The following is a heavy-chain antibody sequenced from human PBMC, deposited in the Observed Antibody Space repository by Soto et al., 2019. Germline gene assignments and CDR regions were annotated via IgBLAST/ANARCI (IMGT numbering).Heavy chain of an antibody. CDR1: GGSIDRSNYY. D-gene: IGHD6-13*01. CDR2: INHSGST. CDR3: ARGLIPIYSSSWYTLSYYYYGMDV. Sequence: SETLSLTCNVSGGSIDRSNYYWSWIRQPPGKGLEWIGEINHSGSTNYNPSLKSRVTISVDTSKNQFSLKLSSVTAADTAVYYCARGLIPIYSSSWYTLSYYYYGMDVWGQGTTVTVSS. J-gene: IGHJ6*02. V-gene: IGHV4-39*07.